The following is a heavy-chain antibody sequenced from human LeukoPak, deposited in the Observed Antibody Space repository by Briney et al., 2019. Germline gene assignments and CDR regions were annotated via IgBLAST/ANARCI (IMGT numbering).Heavy chain of an antibody. Sequence: GGSLRLSCAVSGFTFSSYSMNWVRQAPGNGLEWVSYISDSSSTIYYAESVKGRFTISRDNAKNSLYLQMNNLRDEDTAVYYCARWDSSGWNHYWGQGTLVTISS. CDR3: ARWDSSGWNHY. V-gene: IGHV3-48*02. D-gene: IGHD6-19*01. J-gene: IGHJ4*02. CDR2: ISDSSSTI. CDR1: GFTFSSYS.